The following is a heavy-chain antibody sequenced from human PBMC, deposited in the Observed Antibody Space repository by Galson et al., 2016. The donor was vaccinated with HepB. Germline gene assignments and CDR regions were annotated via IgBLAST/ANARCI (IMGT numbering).Heavy chain of an antibody. Sequence: ETLSLTCTVSGASISGYYLSWIRQPPGKGLEWIGYIYYSGRTNYNPSLKSRVTISVDTSKNQFSLKLSSVTAADTALYYCARDDSGGWYGFHYGMDVWGQGTTVTVSS. D-gene: IGHD6-19*01. V-gene: IGHV4-59*01. J-gene: IGHJ6*02. CDR3: ARDDSGGWYGFHYGMDV. CDR1: GASISGYY. CDR2: IYYSGRT.